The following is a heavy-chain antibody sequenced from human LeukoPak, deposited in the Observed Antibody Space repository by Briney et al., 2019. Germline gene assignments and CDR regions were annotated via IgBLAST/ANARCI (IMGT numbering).Heavy chain of an antibody. D-gene: IGHD4-17*01. J-gene: IGHJ4*02. CDR3: ARGTLYGDYGYYFDY. CDR2: ISSSGSTI. CDR1: GFTFSSYE. V-gene: IGHV3-48*03. Sequence: GGSLRLSCAASGFTFSSYEMNWVRQAPGEGLEWVSYISSSGSTIYYADSVKGRFTISRDNAKNSLYLQMNSLRAEDTAVYYCARGTLYGDYGYYFDYWGQGTLVTVSS.